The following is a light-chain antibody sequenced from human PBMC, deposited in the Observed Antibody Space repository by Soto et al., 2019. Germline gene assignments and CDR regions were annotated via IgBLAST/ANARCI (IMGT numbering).Light chain of an antibody. CDR2: AAS. V-gene: IGKV1-39*01. CDR1: QTINNY. CDR3: QQSYSTLLT. Sequence: DIQMTQSPSSLSASVGDRITINCRASQTINNYLNWYQQKPGNAPKLLIYAASSLRSGVPSRFSGSGSGTDFTLTISSLQPEDSATYYCQQSYSTLLTFGGGTKVEIK. J-gene: IGKJ4*01.